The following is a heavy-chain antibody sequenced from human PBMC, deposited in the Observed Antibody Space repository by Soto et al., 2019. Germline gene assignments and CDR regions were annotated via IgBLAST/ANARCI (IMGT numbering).Heavy chain of an antibody. Sequence: VGSLRLSCAASGFVFRSYWMSWVRQAPGKGLEWVANINQDGSEKYYVDSVRGRFIISRDNAENSLYLQMNSLRAEDTALYYCARDGVAAGLYLDNWGQGTLVTVSS. CDR1: GFVFRSYW. J-gene: IGHJ4*02. D-gene: IGHD6-19*01. V-gene: IGHV3-7*01. CDR2: INQDGSEK. CDR3: ARDGVAAGLYLDN.